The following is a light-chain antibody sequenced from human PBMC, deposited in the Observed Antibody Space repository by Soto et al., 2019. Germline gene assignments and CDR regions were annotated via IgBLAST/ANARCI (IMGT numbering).Light chain of an antibody. V-gene: IGKV1-39*01. CDR2: SAS. J-gene: IGKJ1*01. CDR1: QSISFY. Sequence: DIHMTQSPSSLSSSVGDRVIVTVRASQSISFYLNWYLQKPGKAPKLLICSASSLQSGVPSRFSGSGSGTDFTLTISSLQPEDFATYYCQQSYSTPPTFGQGTKVDI. CDR3: QQSYSTPPT.